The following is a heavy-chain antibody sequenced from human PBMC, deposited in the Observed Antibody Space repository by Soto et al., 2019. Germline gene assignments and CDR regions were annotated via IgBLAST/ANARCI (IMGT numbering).Heavy chain of an antibody. CDR1: GGSFSGYY. CDR2: INHSGST. CDR3: ARSPAYGDYANLDT. V-gene: IGHV4-34*01. Sequence: PSETLSLTCAVYGGSFSGYYWSWIRQPPGKGLEWIGEINHSGSTNYNPSLKSRVTISVDTSKNQFSLKLNLTSVTAADTAAYYCARSPAYGDYANLDTWGQGTLVTVS. D-gene: IGHD4-17*01. J-gene: IGHJ5*02.